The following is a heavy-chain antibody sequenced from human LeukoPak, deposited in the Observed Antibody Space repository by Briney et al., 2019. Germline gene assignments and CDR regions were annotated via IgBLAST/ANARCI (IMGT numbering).Heavy chain of an antibody. CDR1: GFTFSSYS. V-gene: IGHV3-48*01. D-gene: IGHD3-10*01. Sequence: GGSLRLSCAASGFTFSSYSMNWVRQAPGKGLEWFSYISSSSSTIYYADSVKGRFTISRDNAKNSLYLQMNSLRAEDTAVYYCASASRLLWFGEEDYWGQGTLVTVSS. J-gene: IGHJ4*02. CDR2: ISSSSSTI. CDR3: ASASRLLWFGEEDY.